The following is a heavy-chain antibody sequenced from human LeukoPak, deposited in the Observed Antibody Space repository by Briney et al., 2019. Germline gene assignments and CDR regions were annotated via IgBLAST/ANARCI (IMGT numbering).Heavy chain of an antibody. CDR3: AREPSGLYSGVYFDY. D-gene: IGHD2-15*01. CDR1: GYTFTGYY. V-gene: IGHV1-2*02. J-gene: IGHJ4*02. Sequence: ASVKVSCKASGYTFTGYYMHWVRQAPGQGLEWMAWINPNSGDTKYAQNFQGRVTMTRDTSINTAYMELNRLRSDDTAIYYCAREPSGLYSGVYFDYWGQGTLVTVSS. CDR2: INPNSGDT.